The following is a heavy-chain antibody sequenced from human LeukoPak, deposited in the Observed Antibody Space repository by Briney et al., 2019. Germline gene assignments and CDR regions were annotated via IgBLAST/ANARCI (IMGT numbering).Heavy chain of an antibody. Sequence: PSETLSLTCTVSGGAISSYYWSWIRQPAGKGLEWIGRIYTSGSTNYNPSLKSRVTMSVDTSENQFSLKLSSVTAADTAVYYCASEGPYYYYMDVWGKGTTVTVSS. CDR1: GGAISSYY. CDR3: ASEGPYYYYMDV. CDR2: IYTSGST. V-gene: IGHV4-4*07. J-gene: IGHJ6*03.